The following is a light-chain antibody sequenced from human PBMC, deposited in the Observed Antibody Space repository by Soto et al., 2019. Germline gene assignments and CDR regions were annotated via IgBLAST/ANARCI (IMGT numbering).Light chain of an antibody. CDR2: DAS. Sequence: DIQMTQSPSSLSASVGDRVTITCQASQDISNYLNWYQQKPGKATKLLIYDASNLETGVPSRFSGSGSATDFTYTISSLQPEDIATYYCHQYDNLPPLTFGGGTKVEIK. CDR1: QDISNY. J-gene: IGKJ4*01. V-gene: IGKV1-33*01. CDR3: HQYDNLPPLT.